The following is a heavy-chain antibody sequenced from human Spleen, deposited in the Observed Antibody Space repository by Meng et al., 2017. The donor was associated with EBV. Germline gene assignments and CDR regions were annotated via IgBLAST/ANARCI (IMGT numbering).Heavy chain of an antibody. J-gene: IGHJ4*02. D-gene: IGHD2-8*01. CDR3: ARDRTSNRFDY. CDR2: ISSNSIDI. CDR1: GFILRSYS. Sequence: EVQLEGAGGGLVKHGESLRLTCAASGFILRSYSMNWVRLAPGKGLEWVSSISSNSIDIYYADLVKGRFTISRDNAKNSLFLQMNSLRAEDTAVYYCARDRTSNRFDYWGQGTLVTVSS. V-gene: IGHV3-21*01.